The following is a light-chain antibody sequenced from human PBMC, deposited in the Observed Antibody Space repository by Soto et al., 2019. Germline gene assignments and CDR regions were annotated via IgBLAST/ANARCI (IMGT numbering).Light chain of an antibody. CDR2: AAS. V-gene: IGKV1-12*01. Sequence: DIQMTQSPSSVSAFVGDSVTITCRASQGITSWLAWYQQKPGKAPELLIYAASSLQSGVPSRFSGSGSRTDFTLTISSLQPEDSATYYCQQAATFPLIFGGGTKVEIK. J-gene: IGKJ4*01. CDR1: QGITSW. CDR3: QQAATFPLI.